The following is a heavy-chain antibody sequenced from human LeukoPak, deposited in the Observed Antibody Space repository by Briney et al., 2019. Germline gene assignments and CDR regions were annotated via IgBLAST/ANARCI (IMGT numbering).Heavy chain of an antibody. CDR2: MNPNNDNT. V-gene: IGHV1-8*01. Sequence: ASVKVSCKASGYTFTSYDINWVRQATGQGLEWMGWMNPNNDNTGYAQKFQGRVTMTRNTSINTAYMELSSLRFEDTAVYYCTRGPRNGHLGDDWGQGTTVTVSS. J-gene: IGHJ6*02. CDR1: GYTFTSYD. D-gene: IGHD1-14*01. CDR3: TRGPRNGHLGDD.